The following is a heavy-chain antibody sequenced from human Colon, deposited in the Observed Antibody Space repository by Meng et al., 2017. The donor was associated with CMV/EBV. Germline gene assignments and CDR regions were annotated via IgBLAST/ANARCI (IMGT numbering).Heavy chain of an antibody. CDR3: AREQQQLVYNWFDP. D-gene: IGHD6-13*01. J-gene: IGHJ5*02. Sequence: GESLKISCVASGYSFGSHAMTWVRRAPGKGLEWVSSLGSDGSGVYTLESVKGRFTISRDNSKNTLYLQMNSLRAEDTAVYYCAREQQQLVYNWFDPWGQGTLVTVSS. V-gene: IGHV3-23*01. CDR1: GYSFGSHA. CDR2: LGSDGSGV.